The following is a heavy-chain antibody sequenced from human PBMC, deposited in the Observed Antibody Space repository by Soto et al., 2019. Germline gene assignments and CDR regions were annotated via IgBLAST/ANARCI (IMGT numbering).Heavy chain of an antibody. D-gene: IGHD6-19*01. CDR2: TLSSGGT. J-gene: IGHJ4*02. Sequence: SETLSLTCSVSGDSVSSDAYYWAWIRQPPGKTLEWVGMTLSSGGTSRNPSLRSRLSMSVDTARNQFSMRLTSVTAADMGVYFCAKGFSSGLYVDSWGRGTQVTVSS. CDR1: GDSVSSDAYY. V-gene: IGHV4-61*08. CDR3: AKGFSSGLYVDS.